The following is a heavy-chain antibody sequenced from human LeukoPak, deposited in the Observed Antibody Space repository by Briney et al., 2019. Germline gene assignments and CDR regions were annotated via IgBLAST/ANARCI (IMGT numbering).Heavy chain of an antibody. CDR3: AMITYSWKSNDVFDI. CDR1: GGSFSVYY. Sequence: SETLSLTCAVYGGSFSVYYWSWIRQPPGKGLEWIGEINRSGSTNYNPSLKSRATISIDTSKNQFSLKLNSVTAADTAVYYCAMITYSWKSNDVFDIWSQGTVVTVSS. D-gene: IGHD1-20*01. CDR2: INRSGST. J-gene: IGHJ3*02. V-gene: IGHV4-34*01.